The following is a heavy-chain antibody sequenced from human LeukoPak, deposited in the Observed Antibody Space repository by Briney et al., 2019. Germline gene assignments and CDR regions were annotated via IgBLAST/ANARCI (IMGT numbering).Heavy chain of an antibody. D-gene: IGHD3-10*01. Sequence: GGSLRLSCAASGFTFSSYAMHWVRQAPGKGLEWVAVISYDGSNKYYADSVEGRFTISRDNSKNTLYLQMNSLRAEDTAVYYCARESHWWIVESIRSYYYYGMDVWGKGTTVTVSS. CDR2: ISYDGSNK. CDR1: GFTFSSYA. J-gene: IGHJ6*04. CDR3: ARESHWWIVESIRSYYYYGMDV. V-gene: IGHV3-30*04.